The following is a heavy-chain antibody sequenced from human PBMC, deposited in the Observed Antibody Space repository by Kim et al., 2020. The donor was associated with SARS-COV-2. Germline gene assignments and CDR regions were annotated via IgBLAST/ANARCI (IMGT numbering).Heavy chain of an antibody. J-gene: IGHJ4*02. CDR2: ISYDGSNK. V-gene: IGHV3-30*18. Sequence: GGSLRLSCAASGFTFSSYGMHWVRQAPGKGLEWVAVISYDGSNKYYADSVKGRFTISRDNSKNTLYLQMNSLRAEDTAVYYCAKDEGLWFGEEGLPNWGQGTLVTVSS. D-gene: IGHD3-10*01. CDR1: GFTFSSYG. CDR3: AKDEGLWFGEEGLPN.